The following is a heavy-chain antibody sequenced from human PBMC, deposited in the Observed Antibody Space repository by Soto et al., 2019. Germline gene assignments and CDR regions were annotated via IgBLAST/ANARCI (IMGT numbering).Heavy chain of an antibody. Sequence: SETLSLTCTVSGGSISSYYWSWIRQPPGKGLEWIGYIYYSGSTNYNPSLKSRVTISVDTSKNQFSLKLSSVTAADTAVYYCARDIAAAGRGFDYWGQGTLVTVSS. CDR2: IYYSGST. D-gene: IGHD6-13*01. CDR1: GGSISSYY. J-gene: IGHJ4*02. V-gene: IGHV4-59*01. CDR3: ARDIAAAGRGFDY.